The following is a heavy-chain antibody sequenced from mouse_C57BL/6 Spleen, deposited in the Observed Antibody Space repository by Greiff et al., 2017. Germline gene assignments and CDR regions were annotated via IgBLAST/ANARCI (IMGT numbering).Heavy chain of an antibody. CDR2: INPSNGGT. CDR3: ARRDYYDYDRGYYYAMDY. CDR1: GYTFTSYW. D-gene: IGHD2-4*01. J-gene: IGHJ4*01. V-gene: IGHV1-53*01. Sequence: QVQLQQSGTELVKPGASVKLSCKASGYTFTSYWMHWVKQRPGQGLEWIGNINPSNGGTNYNEKFKSKATLTVDKSSSTAYMQLSSLTSEDSAVYYCARRDYYDYDRGYYYAMDYWGQGTSVTVSS.